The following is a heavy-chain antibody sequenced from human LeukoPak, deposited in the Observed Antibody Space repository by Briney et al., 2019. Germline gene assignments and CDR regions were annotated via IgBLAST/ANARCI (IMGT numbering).Heavy chain of an antibody. CDR2: IYYSGST. CDR1: GGSISSYF. D-gene: IGHD2-15*01. CDR3: AREVGYCSGGSCYSYFDY. V-gene: IGHV4-59*01. Sequence: SETLSLTCTVSGGSISSYFWSWIRQPPGKGLEWIGYIYYSGSTNYNASLTNRVTISVDTSKNQFSLKLSSVTAADTAVYYCAREVGYCSGGSCYSYFDYWGQGTLVTVSS. J-gene: IGHJ4*02.